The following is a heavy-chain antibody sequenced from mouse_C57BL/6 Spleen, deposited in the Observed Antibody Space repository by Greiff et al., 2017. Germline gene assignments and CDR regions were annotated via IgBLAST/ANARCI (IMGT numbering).Heavy chain of an antibody. CDR1: GFTFSSYG. J-gene: IGHJ4*01. CDR2: ISSGGSYT. D-gene: IGHD2-5*01. CDR3: ASGAYYSNYAMDY. Sequence: EVQLVESGGDLVKPGGSLKLSCAASGFTFSSYGMSWVRQTPDKRLEWVATISSGGSYTYYPDSVKGRFTISRDNAKNTLYLQMSSLKSEDTAMYYGASGAYYSNYAMDYWGQGTSVTVSS. V-gene: IGHV5-6*01.